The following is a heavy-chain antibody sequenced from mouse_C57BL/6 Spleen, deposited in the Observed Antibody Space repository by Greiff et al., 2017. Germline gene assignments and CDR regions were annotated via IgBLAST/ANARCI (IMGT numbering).Heavy chain of an antibody. D-gene: IGHD1-1*01. CDR1: GFSLTSYG. CDR3: AKHGTTVVAGDWYFDV. J-gene: IGHJ1*03. V-gene: IGHV2-9*01. Sequence: QVQLQQSGPGLVAPSQSLSITCTVSGFSLTSYGVDWVRQPPGKGLEWLGVIWGGGSTNCNSALMSRLSISKDNSKSQVFLKINSLQTDDTAMDYCAKHGTTVVAGDWYFDVWGTGTTVTVSS. CDR2: IWGGGST.